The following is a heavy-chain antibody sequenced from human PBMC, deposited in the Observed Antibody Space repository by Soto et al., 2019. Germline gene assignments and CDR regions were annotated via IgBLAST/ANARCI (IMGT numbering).Heavy chain of an antibody. D-gene: IGHD6-13*01. CDR2: ISYDGSNK. V-gene: IGHV3-30-3*01. CDR3: ARDRVLAQLVFAFDI. J-gene: IGHJ3*02. Sequence: GGSLRLSCAASGFTFSSYAMHWVRQAPGKGLEWVAVISYDGSNKYYADSVKGRFTISRDNSKNTLYLQMNSLRAEDTAVYYCARDRVLAQLVFAFDIWGQGTMVTVSS. CDR1: GFTFSSYA.